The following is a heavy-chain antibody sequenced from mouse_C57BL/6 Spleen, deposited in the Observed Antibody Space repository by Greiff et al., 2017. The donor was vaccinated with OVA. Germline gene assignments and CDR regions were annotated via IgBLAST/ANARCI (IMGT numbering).Heavy chain of an antibody. CDR3: AREGVVAPTGAMDY. CDR2: ISDGGSYT. CDR1: GFTFSSYA. J-gene: IGHJ4*01. D-gene: IGHD1-1*01. V-gene: IGHV5-4*01. Sequence: EVMLVESGGGLVKPGGSLKLSCAASGFTFSSYAMSWVRQTPEKRLEWVATISDGGSYTYYPDNVKGRFTISRDNAKNNLYLQMSHLKSEDTAMYYCAREGVVAPTGAMDYWGQGTSVTVSS.